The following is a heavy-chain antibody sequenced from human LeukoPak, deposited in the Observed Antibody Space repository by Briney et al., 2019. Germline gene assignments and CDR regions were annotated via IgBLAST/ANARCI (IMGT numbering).Heavy chain of an antibody. V-gene: IGHV3-23*01. D-gene: IGHD3-10*01. Sequence: PGGSLRLSCAASGFTFSSYAMSWVRQAPGKGLEWVSAISGSGGSTYYADSVKGRFTISRDNSKKTMYMQMNSLRADDTAVYYCARGFGQFDYWGQGALVTVSP. CDR3: ARGFGQFDY. CDR2: ISGSGGST. CDR1: GFTFSSYA. J-gene: IGHJ4*02.